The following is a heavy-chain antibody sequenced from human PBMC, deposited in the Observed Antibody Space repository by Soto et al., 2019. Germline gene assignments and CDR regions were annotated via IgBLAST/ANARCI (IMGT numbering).Heavy chain of an antibody. J-gene: IGHJ5*02. Sequence: SVKVCCKASGYTCSDYGMTWLRQAPGQPLEWLGWISLYSDGTNYAQKFQGRVSMTTDTSTTTAYMELRSLRSDDTAVYYCARVVPGAEAWFGPWGQGTLVTASS. D-gene: IGHD2-2*01. CDR2: ISLYSDGT. CDR1: GYTCSDYG. V-gene: IGHV1-18*01. CDR3: ARVVPGAEAWFGP.